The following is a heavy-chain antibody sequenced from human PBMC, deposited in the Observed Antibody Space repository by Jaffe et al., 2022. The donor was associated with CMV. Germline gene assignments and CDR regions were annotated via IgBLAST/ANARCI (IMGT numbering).Heavy chain of an antibody. Sequence: QVQLVESGGGVVQPGRSLRLSCAASGFTFSSYGMHWVRQAPGKGLEWVAVISYDGSNKYYADSVKGRFTISRDNSKNTLYLQMNSLRAEDTAVYYCAKDLVGATRGPVDYWGQGTLVTVSS. CDR1: GFTFSSYG. V-gene: IGHV3-30*18. CDR2: ISYDGSNK. J-gene: IGHJ4*02. D-gene: IGHD1-26*01. CDR3: AKDLVGATRGPVDY.